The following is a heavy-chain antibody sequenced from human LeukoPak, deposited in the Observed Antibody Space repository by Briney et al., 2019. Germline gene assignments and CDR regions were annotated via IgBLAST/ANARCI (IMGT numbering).Heavy chain of an antibody. Sequence: GGSLRLSCAASGFTFSNYAMTWVRQAPGRGLEWVSAISGSGGSTYYAASVKGRFTISRDNSKNTLDLQMNSLRAEDTALYYCAKAQRPCHSTGYLDYWHQGPLVSVSS. J-gene: IGHJ4*02. CDR1: GFTFSNYA. CDR3: AKAQRPCHSTGYLDY. D-gene: IGHD2/OR15-2a*01. CDR2: ISGSGGST. V-gene: IGHV3-23*01.